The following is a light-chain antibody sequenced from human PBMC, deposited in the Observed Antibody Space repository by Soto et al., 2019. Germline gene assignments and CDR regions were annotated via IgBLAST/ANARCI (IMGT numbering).Light chain of an antibody. CDR1: QSVSSY. CDR2: DAY. CDR3: KQYGSSPTT. J-gene: IGKJ5*01. V-gene: IGKV3-11*01. Sequence: EIVLTQSPATLSLSPGERATLSCRASQSVSSYLAWYQQKPGQAPRLLIYDAYNRATGIQARFSGSGSGTDFTLTIRSLEPEDFAVYYCKQYGSSPTTFGQGTRLEIK.